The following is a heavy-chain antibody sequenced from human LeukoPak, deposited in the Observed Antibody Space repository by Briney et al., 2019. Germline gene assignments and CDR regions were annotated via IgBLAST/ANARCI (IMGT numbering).Heavy chain of an antibody. CDR3: AKRRDLTVVTPVGY. J-gene: IGHJ4*02. Sequence: GGSLRLSCARSGFTFSSYGMRWVGPAPGKGVEGVAGISDSGGNTYYAASVKGRVTISRDNSKNTLYLQMNSPRAADTAVYYCAKRRDLTVVTPVGYWGQGTLVTVSS. CDR1: GFTFSSYG. D-gene: IGHD4-23*01. CDR2: ISDSGGNT. V-gene: IGHV3-23*01.